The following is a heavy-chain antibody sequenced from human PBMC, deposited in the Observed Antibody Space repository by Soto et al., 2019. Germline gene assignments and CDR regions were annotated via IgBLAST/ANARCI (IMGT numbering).Heavy chain of an antibody. V-gene: IGHV3-7*01. Sequence: EVQLVESGGGLVQPGGSLRLSCAASGFTFSSYWMSWVRQAPGKGLEWVANIKQDGSEKYYVDSVKGRFTISRDNAKNSLYLQMHSLRAEDTAVYYCASLRLRLGLDYWGQGTLVTVSS. CDR2: IKQDGSEK. J-gene: IGHJ4*02. D-gene: IGHD5-12*01. CDR1: GFTFSSYW. CDR3: ASLRLRLGLDY.